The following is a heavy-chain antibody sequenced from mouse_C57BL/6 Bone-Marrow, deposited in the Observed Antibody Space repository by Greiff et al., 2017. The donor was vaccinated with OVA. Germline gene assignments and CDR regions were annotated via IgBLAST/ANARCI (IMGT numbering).Heavy chain of an antibody. D-gene: IGHD2-2*01. CDR3: ARRDGYDGAWFAY. J-gene: IGHJ3*01. CDR2: IYPRDGST. V-gene: IGHV1-85*01. CDR1: GYTFTSYD. Sequence: VQLQQSGPELVKPGASVKLSCKASGYTFTSYDINWVKQRPGQGLEWIGWIYPRDGSTKYNEKFKGKATLTVDTSSSTAYMELHSLTSEDSAVYFCARRDGYDGAWFAYWGQGTLVTVSA.